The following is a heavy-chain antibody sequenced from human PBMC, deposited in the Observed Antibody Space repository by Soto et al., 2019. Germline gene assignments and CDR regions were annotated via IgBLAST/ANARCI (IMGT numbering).Heavy chain of an antibody. CDR3: ARAGIQYAEQVGFFDP. J-gene: IGHJ5*02. Sequence: QVQVVESGGGVVQPGGSLRLSCEASGITFSSYGMHWVRQAPGKGLEWVAAIWYDGGIKHHADSVKGRFAISRDNSKNTLYLQMNSLRVEDTALYYCARAGIQYAEQVGFFDPWGQGTLVTVSS. V-gene: IGHV3-33*01. CDR2: IWYDGGIK. D-gene: IGHD2-8*01. CDR1: GITFSSYG.